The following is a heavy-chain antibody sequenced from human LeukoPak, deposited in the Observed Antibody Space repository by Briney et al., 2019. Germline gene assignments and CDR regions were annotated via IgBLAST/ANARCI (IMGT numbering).Heavy chain of an antibody. CDR3: ARICSSARRQIDY. CDR1: GGSISSNDYF. D-gene: IGHD2-2*01. Sequence: SETLSLTCTVSGGSISSNDYFWGWIRQPPGKGLEWIGSIYNPSLKSRVTISVDTSKNQFSLKLTSVTAADTAVYHCARICSSARRQIDYWGQGTLVTVSS. CDR2: I. J-gene: IGHJ4*02. V-gene: IGHV4-39*07.